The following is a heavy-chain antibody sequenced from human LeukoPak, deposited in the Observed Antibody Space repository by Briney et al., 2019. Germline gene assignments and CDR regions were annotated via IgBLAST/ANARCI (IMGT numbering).Heavy chain of an antibody. CDR1: GFTFTSSA. CDR3: AADHGDDSSGYSVDY. J-gene: IGHJ4*02. V-gene: IGHV1-58*01. CDR2: IVVGSGNT. D-gene: IGHD3-22*01. Sequence: SVKVSCEASGFTFTSSAVQWVRQARGQRLEWIGWIVVGSGNTNYAQKFQERVTITRDMSTSTAYMELSSLRSEDTAVYYCAADHGDDSSGYSVDYWGQGTLVTVSS.